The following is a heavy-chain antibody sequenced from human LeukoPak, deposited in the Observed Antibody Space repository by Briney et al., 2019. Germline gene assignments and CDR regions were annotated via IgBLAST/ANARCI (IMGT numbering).Heavy chain of an antibody. CDR3: TRDQTHYY. CDR2: IRSNLYGGTP. V-gene: IGHV3-49*04. J-gene: IGHJ4*02. CDR1: GFTFGDYA. Sequence: GRCLRLSCTVSGFTFGDYAMTWVRQAPGKGLEWVGFIRSNLYGGTPEYAASVKGRFTISRDDSNSIAYLEMDRLKTDDTAVYYCTRDQTHYYWGQGTLVTVSS.